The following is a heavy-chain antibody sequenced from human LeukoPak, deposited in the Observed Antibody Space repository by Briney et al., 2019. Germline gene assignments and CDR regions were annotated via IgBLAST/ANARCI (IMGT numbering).Heavy chain of an antibody. J-gene: IGHJ4*02. CDR3: AKDYYLSTVTTLDY. CDR1: GFTFSSYA. Sequence: EGSLRLSCAASGFTFSSYAMSWVRQAPGKGLEWVSAISGSGGSTYYADSVKGRFTISRDNSKNTLYLQMNSLRAEDTAVYYCAKDYYLSTVTTLDYWGQGTLVTVSS. D-gene: IGHD4-17*01. V-gene: IGHV3-23*01. CDR2: ISGSGGST.